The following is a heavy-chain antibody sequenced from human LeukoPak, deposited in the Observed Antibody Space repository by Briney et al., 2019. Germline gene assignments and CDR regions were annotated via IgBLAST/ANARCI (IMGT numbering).Heavy chain of an antibody. CDR2: IYYSGST. CDR3: ARDVDCSGGSCYDY. V-gene: IGHV4-59*01. CDR1: GGSISSYY. J-gene: IGHJ4*02. D-gene: IGHD2-15*01. Sequence: SETLSLTCTVSGGSISSYYWSWIRQPPGKGLEWIGYIYYSGSTNYNPSLKSRVTISVDMSKNQFSLKLSSVTAADTAVYYCARDVDCSGGSCYDYWGQGTLVTVSS.